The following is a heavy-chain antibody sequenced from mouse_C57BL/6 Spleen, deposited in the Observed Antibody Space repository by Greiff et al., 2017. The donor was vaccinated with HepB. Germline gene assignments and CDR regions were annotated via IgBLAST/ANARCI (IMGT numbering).Heavy chain of an antibody. CDR2: IRSKSNNYAT. Sequence: GGGLVQPKGSLKLSCAASGFSFNTYAMNWVRQAPGKGLEWVARIRSKSNNYATYYADSVKDRFTISRDDSESMLYLQMNNLKTEDTAMYYCVRHAGTNYAMDYWGQGTSVTVSS. J-gene: IGHJ4*01. CDR3: VRHAGTNYAMDY. V-gene: IGHV10-1*01. D-gene: IGHD4-1*01. CDR1: GFSFNTYA.